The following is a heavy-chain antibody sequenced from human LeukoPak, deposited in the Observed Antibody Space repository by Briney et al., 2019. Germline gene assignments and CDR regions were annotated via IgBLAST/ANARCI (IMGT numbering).Heavy chain of an antibody. CDR3: AKAPSPRSWSHFDY. J-gene: IGHJ4*02. CDR1: GFTFSSYA. Sequence: PGRSLRLSCAASGFTFSSYAMSWVRQAPGKGLEWVSGISGNGGSTYYADSVKGRFTISRDNSMNTLYLQMNSLRAEDTAVYYCAKAPSPRSWSHFDYWGQGTLVTVSS. V-gene: IGHV3-23*01. D-gene: IGHD6-13*01. CDR2: ISGNGGST.